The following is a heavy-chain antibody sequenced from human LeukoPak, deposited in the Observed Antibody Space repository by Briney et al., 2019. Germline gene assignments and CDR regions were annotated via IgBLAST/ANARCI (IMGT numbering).Heavy chain of an antibody. Sequence: PSETLSLTCTVSGGSISSSSYYWGWIRQPPGKGLEWIRSIYYSGSTYYNPSLKSRVTISVDTSKNQFSLKLSSVTAADTAVYYCARAHVGDVVVLTWGQGTLVTVSS. CDR1: GGSISSSSYY. CDR3: ARAHVGDVVVLT. J-gene: IGHJ5*02. V-gene: IGHV4-39*01. CDR2: IYYSGST. D-gene: IGHD3-16*01.